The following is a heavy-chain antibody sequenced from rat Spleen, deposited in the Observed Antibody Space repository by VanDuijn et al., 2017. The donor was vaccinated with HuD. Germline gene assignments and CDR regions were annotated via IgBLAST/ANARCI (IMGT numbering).Heavy chain of an antibody. CDR1: GFTFSDFY. CDR3: TGGGHSALNWFAY. Sequence: EVQLVVSDGGLVQPGRSLKLSCAASGFTFSDFYMAWVRQAPTKGLEWVATIRYDGSSTYYRDSVKGRFTISRDNAKSTLYLQMDNLRSEDTALYYCTGGGHSALNWFAYWGQGTLVTVSS. CDR2: IRYDGSST. J-gene: IGHJ3*01. V-gene: IGHV5-20*01. D-gene: IGHD3-3*01.